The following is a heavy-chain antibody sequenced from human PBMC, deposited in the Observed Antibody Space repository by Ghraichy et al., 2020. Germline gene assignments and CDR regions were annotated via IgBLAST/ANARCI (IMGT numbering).Heavy chain of an antibody. D-gene: IGHD2-2*01. J-gene: IGHJ5*02. CDR3: TRGKSSSFDWFDP. CDR1: GFTFNDFD. CDR2: IRREANNYAT. Sequence: GESLNISCAASGFTFNDFDIHWVRQASGKGLEWVGRIRREANNYATTYAASVKGRFTISRDDSENTAYLQMNSLKSEDTALYYCTRGKSSSFDWFDPWGQGALVTVSS. V-gene: IGHV3-73*01.